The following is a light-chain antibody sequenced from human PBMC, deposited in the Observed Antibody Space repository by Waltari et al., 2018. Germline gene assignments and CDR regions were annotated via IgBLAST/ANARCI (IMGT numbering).Light chain of an antibody. CDR2: EVS. J-gene: IGLJ2*01. CDR1: SSDVGSYNY. V-gene: IGLV2-8*01. CDR3: SSYAGRNNLV. Sequence: QSALTQPPSASGSPGQSVTISCTGTSSDVGSYNYVSWYQQHPGKAPKLMIYEVSNRPSVVPDRFSGSKSGNTASLTVSGLQAEDETDYYCSSYAGRNNLVFGGGTKLTVL.